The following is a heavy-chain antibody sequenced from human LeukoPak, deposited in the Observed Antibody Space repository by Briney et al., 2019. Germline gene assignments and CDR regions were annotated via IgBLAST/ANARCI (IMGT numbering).Heavy chain of an antibody. D-gene: IGHD3-22*01. Sequence: ASVKVSCKASGYTFTGYYMHWVRPAPGQGLEWRGWINPNSGGTNYAQKFQGRVTMTRDTSISTAYMELSRLRSDDTAVYYCARTYYYDSSGYYYGYWGQGTLVTVSS. CDR2: INPNSGGT. V-gene: IGHV1-2*02. CDR1: GYTFTGYY. J-gene: IGHJ4*02. CDR3: ARTYYYDSSGYYYGY.